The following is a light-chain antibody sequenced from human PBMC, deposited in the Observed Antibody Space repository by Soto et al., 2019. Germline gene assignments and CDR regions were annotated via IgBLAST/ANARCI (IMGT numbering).Light chain of an antibody. Sequence: QSALTQPPSASGSPGQSVTISCTGTSSDVGGYNYVSWYQQHPGKAPKLMVFEVSKRPSGVPDRFSGSKSGNTASLTVSGIQVEDEADYSCDSYEGRINWVFGGGTKVTVL. CDR1: SSDVGGYNY. CDR2: EVS. CDR3: DSYEGRINWV. V-gene: IGLV2-8*01. J-gene: IGLJ3*02.